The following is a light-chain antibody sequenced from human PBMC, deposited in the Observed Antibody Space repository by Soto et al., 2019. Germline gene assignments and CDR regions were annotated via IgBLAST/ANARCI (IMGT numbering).Light chain of an antibody. V-gene: IGKV1-39*01. CDR3: QQGSTTPIT. CDR2: SAF. J-gene: IGKJ5*01. CDR1: QNIGSF. Sequence: MTQSPATLSASIGDRVTITCRASQNIGSFLNWYQQKPGEAPRLLVYSAFRIQSGVPSRFNASGSGTDFTLSISSLQPEDFSTYYCQQGSTTPITFGLGTRLEIK.